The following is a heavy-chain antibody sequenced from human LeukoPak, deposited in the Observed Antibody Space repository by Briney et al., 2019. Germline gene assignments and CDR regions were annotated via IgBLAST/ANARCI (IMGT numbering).Heavy chain of an antibody. CDR3: AKAWSSWYFDY. CDR2: IFSGGGT. V-gene: IGHV3-53*01. D-gene: IGHD6-13*01. Sequence: PGGSLRLSCAVSGVTVSSTDMSWVRQAPGKGLEWVSVIFSGGGTYYADSVKGRFTISRDTSKNTLYLQMNSLRVEDTAIYYCAKAWSSWYFDYWGQGTLVTVSS. J-gene: IGHJ4*02. CDR1: GVTVSSTD.